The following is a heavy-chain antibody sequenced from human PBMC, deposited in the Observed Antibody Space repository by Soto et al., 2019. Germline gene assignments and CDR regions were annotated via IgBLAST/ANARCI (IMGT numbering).Heavy chain of an antibody. CDR3: AKNPYPVAGPDY. Sequence: QPVGSLRLSCAASGFTFSSYAMSWVRQAPGKGLEWVSAISGSGGSTYYADSVKGRFTISRDNSKKTLYLQMNSLRAEDTAVYYCAKNPYPVAGPDYWGQGTLVTVSS. D-gene: IGHD6-19*01. V-gene: IGHV3-23*01. CDR2: ISGSGGST. CDR1: GFTFSSYA. J-gene: IGHJ4*02.